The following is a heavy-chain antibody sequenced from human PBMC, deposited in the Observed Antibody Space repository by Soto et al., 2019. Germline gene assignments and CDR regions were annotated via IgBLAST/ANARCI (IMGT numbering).Heavy chain of an antibody. CDR3: ATWRYRLDL. J-gene: IGHJ6*02. Sequence: SVTGSCQASGCSFTSYYMQWVGQARGQGLEWVGLIKPSGGGTVYSQKFQGRATMTSDTSTSTVYMELSIQQSAVTAGDYCATWRYRLDLWGQGTMVTVSS. V-gene: IGHV1-46*01. CDR2: IKPSGGGT. CDR1: GCSFTSYY.